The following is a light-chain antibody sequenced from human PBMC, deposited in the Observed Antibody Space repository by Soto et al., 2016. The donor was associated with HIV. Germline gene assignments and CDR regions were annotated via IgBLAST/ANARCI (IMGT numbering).Light chain of an antibody. V-gene: IGLV3-21*03. J-gene: IGLJ3*02. CDR3: QVWDTSSDHWV. CDR2: DNT. Sequence: SYELTQPPSVSVAPGKTARISCGGNNIGSKSVHWFQQKPGQAPRLVVYDNTNRPSGIPERFSGSNSGNTATLTISRVEAGDEADYYCQVWDTSSDHWVFGGGTKLTVL. CDR1: NIGSKS.